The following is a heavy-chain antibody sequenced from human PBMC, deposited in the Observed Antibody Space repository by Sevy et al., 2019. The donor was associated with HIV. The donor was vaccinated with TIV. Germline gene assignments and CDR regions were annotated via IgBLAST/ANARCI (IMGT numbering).Heavy chain of an antibody. CDR1: GYTFNTFG. CDR3: ARDSIPVVQGIIITPYYYGMDV. CDR2: ISAYDGNT. D-gene: IGHD3-10*01. Sequence: ASVKVSCKTSGYTFNTFGINWVRQAPGQGLQWVGWISAYDGNTKFVQNLQGRVSMTTETSTSTVYMELKNLRSDDTAVYYCARDSIPVVQGIIITPYYYGMDVWGQGTTVTVSS. J-gene: IGHJ6*02. V-gene: IGHV1-18*04.